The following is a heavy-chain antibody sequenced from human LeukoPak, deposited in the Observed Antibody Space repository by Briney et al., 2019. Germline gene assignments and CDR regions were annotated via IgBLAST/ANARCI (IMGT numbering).Heavy chain of an antibody. V-gene: IGHV3-23*01. CDR1: GFTFRSYG. CDR3: AKSFRSTSLDY. Sequence: GGTLRLSCAASGFTFRSYGMAWVRQAPGKGLEWVSAISGSGDSTYYADSVKGRFTISRDNSRNTLYLQMNSLRAGDTAVYYCAKSFRSTSLDYWGQGTLVTVSS. D-gene: IGHD2-2*01. CDR2: ISGSGDST. J-gene: IGHJ4*02.